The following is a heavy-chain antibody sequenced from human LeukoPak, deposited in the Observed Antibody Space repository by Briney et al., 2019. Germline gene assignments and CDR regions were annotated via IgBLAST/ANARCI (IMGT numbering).Heavy chain of an antibody. CDR2: ISSSSSYI. V-gene: IGHV3-21*01. CDR1: GFTFSSYS. Sequence: PGGSLRLSCAASGFTFSSYSMNWVRQAPGKGLEWVSSISSSSSYIYYADSVKGRFTISRDNAKNSLYLQMNSLRAEDTAVYYFAGDHHFSYGGFVRDGFDIWGQGKMGTGSS. D-gene: IGHD4-23*01. CDR3: AGDHHFSYGGFVRDGFDI. J-gene: IGHJ3*02.